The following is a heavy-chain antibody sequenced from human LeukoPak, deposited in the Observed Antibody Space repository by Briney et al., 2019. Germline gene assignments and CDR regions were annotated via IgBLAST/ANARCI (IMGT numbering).Heavy chain of an antibody. CDR1: GGSFSGYY. CDR2: ISHSGST. Sequence: PSETLSLTCAVYGGSFSGYYWSWIRQPPGKGLEWTGEISHSGSTNYNPSLKSRVTISVDTSKNQFSLKLSSVTAADTAVYYCARPPHYWGQGTLVTVSS. CDR3: ARPPHY. V-gene: IGHV4-34*01. J-gene: IGHJ4*02.